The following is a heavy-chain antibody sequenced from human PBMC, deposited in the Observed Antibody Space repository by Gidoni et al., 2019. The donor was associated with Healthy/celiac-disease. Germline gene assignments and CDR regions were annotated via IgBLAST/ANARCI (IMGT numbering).Heavy chain of an antibody. Sequence: EVQLVESGGGLVQPGGSLRLSWSASGFTLSSYAMHWVRQAPGKGLEYVAASSSNGGSTYYADSVKGRFTISRDNSKNTLYLQMSSLRAEDTAVYYCVKGGSTSCYSHFDYWGQGTLVTVSS. D-gene: IGHD2-2*02. CDR1: GFTLSSYA. CDR2: SSSNGGST. CDR3: VKGGSTSCYSHFDY. V-gene: IGHV3-64D*06. J-gene: IGHJ4*02.